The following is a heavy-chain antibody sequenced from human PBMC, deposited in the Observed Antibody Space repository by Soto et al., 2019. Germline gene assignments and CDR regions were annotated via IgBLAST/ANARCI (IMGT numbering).Heavy chain of an antibody. Sequence: ASVKVSCKASGYTFTSYGISWVRQAAGQGLEWMGWISAYNGNTNYAQKLQGRVTMTTDTSTSTAYMELRSLRSDDTAVYYCAREPYDFWSGYYGYYYYYGMQVWGQGTTVIVS. D-gene: IGHD3-3*01. V-gene: IGHV1-18*04. J-gene: IGHJ6*01. CDR3: AREPYDFWSGYYGYYYYYGMQV. CDR2: ISAYNGNT. CDR1: GYTFTSYG.